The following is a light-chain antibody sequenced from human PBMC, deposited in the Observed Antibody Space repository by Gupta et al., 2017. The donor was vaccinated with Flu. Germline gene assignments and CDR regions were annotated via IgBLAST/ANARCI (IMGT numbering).Light chain of an antibody. V-gene: IGKV3-20*01. Sequence: ELVLTQSPDTLSLSPGERATLSCRASQSVSSSYLAWYQQKPGQAPRLLIYGASSRATGIPDRFSGSGSGTDFTLTISRLEPEDFAVYYCQQYGSSPLAFGQGTKVEIK. CDR2: GAS. CDR1: QSVSSSY. J-gene: IGKJ1*01. CDR3: QQYGSSPLA.